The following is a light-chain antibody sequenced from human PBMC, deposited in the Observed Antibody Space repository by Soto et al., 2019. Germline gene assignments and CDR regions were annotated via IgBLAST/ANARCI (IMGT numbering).Light chain of an antibody. Sequence: DIVMTQSPLSLPVTPGEPASISCRSSQSLLHSNGYNYFDWYLQKPGQSPQLLIYLRSNRASGVPDRFSGSGSGTDFTLRISRVEAEDVGVYYCMQALQTPLTFGQGTRLEIK. CDR3: MQALQTPLT. CDR2: LRS. V-gene: IGKV2-28*01. CDR1: QSLLHSNGYNY. J-gene: IGKJ5*01.